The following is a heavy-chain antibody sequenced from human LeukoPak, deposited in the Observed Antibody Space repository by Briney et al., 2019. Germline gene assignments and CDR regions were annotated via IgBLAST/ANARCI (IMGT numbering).Heavy chain of an antibody. D-gene: IGHD5-18*01. Sequence: GGSLRLSRAASGFTFNSYGMHWVRQAPGKGLEWVAVISYDGPNKYYADSVKGRFTISRDDSKSTLYLQMNSLRPGDTAVYYCAKEKLPSGYSFLTDYWGQGTLVTVSS. CDR3: AKEKLPSGYSFLTDY. CDR1: GFTFNSYG. V-gene: IGHV3-30*18. CDR2: ISYDGPNK. J-gene: IGHJ4*02.